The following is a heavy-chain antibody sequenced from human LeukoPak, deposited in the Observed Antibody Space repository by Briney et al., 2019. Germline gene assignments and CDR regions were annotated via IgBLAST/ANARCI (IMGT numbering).Heavy chain of an antibody. V-gene: IGHV4-4*09. CDR3: ASQGLLTGYYNYYYYYMDV. Sequence: SETLSLTCTVSGGSISSYYWSWIRQPPGKGLEWIGYIYTSGSTNYNPSLKSRVTISVDTSKNQFSLKLSSVTAADTAVYYCASQGLLTGYYNYYYYYMDVWGKGTTVTVSS. CDR2: IYTSGST. D-gene: IGHD3-9*01. CDR1: GGSISSYY. J-gene: IGHJ6*03.